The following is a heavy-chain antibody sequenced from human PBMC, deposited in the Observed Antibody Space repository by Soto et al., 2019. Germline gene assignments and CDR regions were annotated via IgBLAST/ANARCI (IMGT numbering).Heavy chain of an antibody. CDR3: ARRYGSYFDY. CDR1: GGSISSYY. J-gene: IGHJ4*02. Sequence: QVQLQESGPGLVKPSETLSLTCTVSGGSISSYYWSWIRQPPGKGLEWIGYIYYSGSTNYNPSPKSRVTISVDTSKNQLSLKLSSVTAADTAVYYCARRYGSYFDYWGQGTLVTVSS. D-gene: IGHD4-17*01. V-gene: IGHV4-59*08. CDR2: IYYSGST.